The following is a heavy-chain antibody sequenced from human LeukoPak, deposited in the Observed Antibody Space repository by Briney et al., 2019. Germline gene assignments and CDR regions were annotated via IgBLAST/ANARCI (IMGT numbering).Heavy chain of an antibody. CDR3: AKMDSSSWYGAFDI. J-gene: IGHJ3*02. Sequence: GGSLRLSCAASGFTFSSYSMNWVRQAPGKGLEWVSSISSSSSYIYYADSVKGRFTISRDNAKNSLYLQMNSLRAEDTAVYYCAKMDSSSWYGAFDIWGQGTMVTVSS. V-gene: IGHV3-21*01. CDR1: GFTFSSYS. CDR2: ISSSSSYI. D-gene: IGHD6-13*01.